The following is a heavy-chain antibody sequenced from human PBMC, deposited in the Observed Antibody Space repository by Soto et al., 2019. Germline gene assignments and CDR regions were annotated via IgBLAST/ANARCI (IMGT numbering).Heavy chain of an antibody. CDR3: SRGLWQWLFDY. CDR2: IDPSGGAT. J-gene: IGHJ4*02. Sequence: QVQLVQSGAEVKKPGASVMVSCRASGYTFTSHYMHWVRQAPGQGLEWMGMIDPSGGATTYAQKLQGRVTITRDTSTTTVYMDLSSLRPEDTAVYSCSRGLWQWLFDYWGQGTLVTVSS. V-gene: IGHV1-46*03. CDR1: GYTFTSHY. D-gene: IGHD6-19*01.